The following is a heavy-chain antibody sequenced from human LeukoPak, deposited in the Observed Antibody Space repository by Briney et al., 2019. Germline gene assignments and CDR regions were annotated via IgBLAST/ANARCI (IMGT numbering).Heavy chain of an antibody. V-gene: IGHV3-48*03. CDR2: ISSGGTII. Sequence: GGSLRLSCAASGFTFSSNEMNWVRQAPGKGLEWVSYISSGGTIIYYADSVKGRFTISRDNAKNSLYLQMNSLRAEDTAIYYCARDWFVDWGQGTLVIVSS. J-gene: IGHJ4*02. CDR1: GFTFSSNE. CDR3: ARDWFVD.